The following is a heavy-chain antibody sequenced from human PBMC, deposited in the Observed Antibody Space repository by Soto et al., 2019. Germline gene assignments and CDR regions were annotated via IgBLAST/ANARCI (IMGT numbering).Heavy chain of an antibody. Sequence: PSETLSLTCAVSGGYISCGCYSWIWIRQPPGKGLEWIGFIYNSGSTYYNSSLKSRVTISVDRSKNHFFLNLTSVTAADTAVYYCATYSKFFQIWGQGTKVTVSS. V-gene: IGHV4-30-2*01. CDR1: GGYISCGCYS. CDR2: IYNSGST. D-gene: IGHD4-4*01. J-gene: IGHJ3*02. CDR3: ATYSKFFQI.